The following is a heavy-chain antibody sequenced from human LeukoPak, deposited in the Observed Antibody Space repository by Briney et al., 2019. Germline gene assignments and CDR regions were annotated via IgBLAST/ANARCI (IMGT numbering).Heavy chain of an antibody. CDR2: ISGSGGST. J-gene: IGHJ5*02. CDR3: AKDSSGWYGWFDP. V-gene: IGHV3-23*01. D-gene: IGHD6-19*01. Sequence: GGSLRLSCAASEFTFSSYAMSWVRQAPGKGLEWVSAISGSGGSTYYADFVKGRFTISRDNSKNTLFLQMNSLRADDTAVYYCAKDSSGWYGWFDPWGQGTLVTVSS. CDR1: EFTFSSYA.